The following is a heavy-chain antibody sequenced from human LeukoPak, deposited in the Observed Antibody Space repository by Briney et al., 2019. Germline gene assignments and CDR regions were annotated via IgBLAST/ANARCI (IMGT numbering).Heavy chain of an antibody. CDR1: GSTFRSHT. CDR2: ISNTGSVI. Sequence: GGSLRLSCAASGSTFRSHTMNWVRQAPGKGLEWISYISNTGSVIYYADSVKGRFTISRDNAKNSLYLQMNSLRAEDTAVYYCARDRDASGRSFDYWGRGTLVTVSS. D-gene: IGHD3-10*01. CDR3: ARDRDASGRSFDY. V-gene: IGHV3-48*04. J-gene: IGHJ4*02.